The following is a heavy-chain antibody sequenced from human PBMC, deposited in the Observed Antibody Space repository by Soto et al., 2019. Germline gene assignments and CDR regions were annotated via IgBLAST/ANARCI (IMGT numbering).Heavy chain of an antibody. J-gene: IGHJ4*02. CDR3: ANWNYAFDY. CDR2: INAANGNT. V-gene: IGHV1-3*01. D-gene: IGHD1-7*01. CDR1: GYTFTIYV. Sequence: CGSVKVSCKASGYTFTIYVMHGVRQAPGQRLEWMGWINAANGNTKYSQKFQGRVTITRDTSATTGYMELSSLRSEDTAVYYCANWNYAFDYWGQGTLVTVSS.